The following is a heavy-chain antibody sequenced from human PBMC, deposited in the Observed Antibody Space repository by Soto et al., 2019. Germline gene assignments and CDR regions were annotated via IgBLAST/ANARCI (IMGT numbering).Heavy chain of an antibody. Sequence: GESLKISCKGSGYTFTSYWIGWVRQMTGKGLEWMGIIYPGDSDTRYSPSFQGQVTISADKSISTAYLQWSSLKASDTAMYYCAKTEAVAGFDYWYFDLWGRGTLVTVSS. D-gene: IGHD6-19*01. V-gene: IGHV5-51*01. CDR1: GYTFTSYW. CDR2: IYPGDSDT. J-gene: IGHJ2*01. CDR3: AKTEAVAGFDYWYFDL.